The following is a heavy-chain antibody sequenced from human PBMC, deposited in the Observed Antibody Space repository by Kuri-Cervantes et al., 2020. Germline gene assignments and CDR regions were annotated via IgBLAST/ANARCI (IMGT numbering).Heavy chain of an antibody. J-gene: IGHJ4*02. CDR3: AKDITMIVDRIDLFDY. CDR2: ISAYNGNT. Sequence: ASVKVSCKASGYTFTSYGISWVRQAPGQGLEWMGWISAYNGNTNYAQKLQGRVTMTTDTSTSTAYMELRSLRSDDTAVYYCAKDITMIVDRIDLFDYWGQGTLVTVSS. CDR1: GYTFTSYG. V-gene: IGHV1-18*01. D-gene: IGHD3-22*01.